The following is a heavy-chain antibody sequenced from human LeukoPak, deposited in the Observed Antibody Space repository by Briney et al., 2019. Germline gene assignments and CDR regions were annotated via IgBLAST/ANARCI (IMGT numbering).Heavy chain of an antibody. J-gene: IGHJ4*02. D-gene: IGHD1-26*01. CDR1: GFTFSSYA. CDR3: ARDLEASGSYPGVFDY. Sequence: PGGSLRLSCAASGFTFSSYAMHWVRQAPGKGLEWVAVISYDGSNKYYADSVKGRFTISRDNSKSTLYLQMNSLRAEDTAVYYCARDLEASGSYPGVFDYWGQGTLVTVSS. CDR2: ISYDGSNK. V-gene: IGHV3-30-3*01.